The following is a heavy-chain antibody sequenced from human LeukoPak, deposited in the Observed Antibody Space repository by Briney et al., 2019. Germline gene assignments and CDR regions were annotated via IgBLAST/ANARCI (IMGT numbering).Heavy chain of an antibody. CDR1: GGTFSSYA. D-gene: IGHD3-22*01. V-gene: IGHV1-69*13. CDR2: IIPIFGTA. Sequence: SVKVSCKASGGTFSSYAISWVRQAPGQGLEWTGGIIPIFGTANYAQKFQGRVTITADESTSTAYMELSSLRSEDTAVYYCARGHDSSGSNFDYWGQGTLVTVSS. CDR3: ARGHDSSGSNFDY. J-gene: IGHJ4*02.